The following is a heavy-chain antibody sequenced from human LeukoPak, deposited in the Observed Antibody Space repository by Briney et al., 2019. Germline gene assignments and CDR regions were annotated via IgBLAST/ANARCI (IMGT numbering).Heavy chain of an antibody. J-gene: IGHJ1*01. CDR2: IKSKTDGGTT. D-gene: IGHD3-22*01. CDR3: TTDRYYDNSELQFQH. V-gene: IGHV3-15*07. Sequence: GGSLRLSCAASGFTFSNAWMNWVRQAPGKGLEWVGRIKSKTDGGTTDYAAPVKGRFTISRDDSRNTLYLQMDSLKIEDTAVYYCTTDRYYDNSELQFQHWGQGTLVTVSS. CDR1: GFTFSNAW.